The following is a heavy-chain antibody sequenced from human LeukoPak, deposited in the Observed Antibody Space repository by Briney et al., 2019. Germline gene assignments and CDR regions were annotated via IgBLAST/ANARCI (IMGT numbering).Heavy chain of an antibody. J-gene: IGHJ6*03. CDR2: INWNGGST. CDR1: GFTFDDYG. D-gene: IGHD6-13*01. V-gene: IGHV3-20*04. CDR3: ARDRGSSTLFYYYYMDV. Sequence: GGSLRLSCAASGFTFDDYGMSWVRQAPGKGLEWVSGINWNGGSTGYADSVKGRFTISRDNAKNSLYLQMNSLRAEDTAVYYCARDRGSSTLFYYYYMDVWGKGTTVTVSS.